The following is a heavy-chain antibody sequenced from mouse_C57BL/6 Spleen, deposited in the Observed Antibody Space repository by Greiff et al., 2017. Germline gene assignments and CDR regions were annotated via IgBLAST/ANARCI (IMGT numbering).Heavy chain of an antibody. D-gene: IGHD1-1*01. Sequence: ESGPGLVKPSQSLSLTCSVTGYSITSGYYWNWIRQFPGNKLEWMGYISYDGSNNYNPSLKNRISITRDTSKNQFFLKLNSVTTEDTATYYCARDGHYYGSSWFAYWGQGTLVTVSA. CDR1: GYSITSGYY. J-gene: IGHJ3*01. CDR3: ARDGHYYGSSWFAY. CDR2: ISYDGSN. V-gene: IGHV3-6*01.